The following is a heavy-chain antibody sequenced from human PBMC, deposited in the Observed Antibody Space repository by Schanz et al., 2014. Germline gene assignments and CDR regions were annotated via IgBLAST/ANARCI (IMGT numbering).Heavy chain of an antibody. CDR3: ARDRGYDFSFDP. V-gene: IGHV4-59*05. D-gene: IGHD3-3*01. CDR1: GGSINNYF. CDR2: IYYSGST. J-gene: IGHJ5*02. Sequence: QVHLQESGPGLVKPSETLSVTCTVSGGSINNYFWTWIRQPAGKGLEWIGRIYYSGSTYYNPSLKRGVPISVHTTKNQFPLRLRSVTAADTAVYYCARDRGYDFSFDPWGQGTLVTVSS.